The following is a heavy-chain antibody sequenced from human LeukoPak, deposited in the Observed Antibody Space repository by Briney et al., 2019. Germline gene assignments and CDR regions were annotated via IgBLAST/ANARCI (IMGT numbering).Heavy chain of an antibody. CDR3: AKVQDYDILTGYYIAGGIFDY. J-gene: IGHJ4*02. V-gene: IGHV3-23*01. CDR1: GFTFSTYA. Sequence: GGSLRLSCAASGFTFSTYAMSWVRQAPGKGLEWVSTISGSGGSTYYADSVKGRFTISRDNSKNTLYLQMNSLRAEDTAIYYCAKVQDYDILTGYYIAGGIFDYWGQGTLVTVSS. D-gene: IGHD3-9*01. CDR2: ISGSGGST.